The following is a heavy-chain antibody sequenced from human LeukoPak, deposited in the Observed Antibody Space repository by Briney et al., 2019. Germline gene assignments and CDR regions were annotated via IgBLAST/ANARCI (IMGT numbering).Heavy chain of an antibody. CDR3: AKFSGYSYGGWFDQ. Sequence: GGSLRLSCAASGSTFSIYWMTWVRQAPGKGLEWVANIKQDGTEKYYVDSVRGRFTISRDNANKSVYLQMNSLRAEDTAVYCCAKFSGYSYGGWFDQWGPGTLVTVSS. CDR2: IKQDGTEK. J-gene: IGHJ5*02. V-gene: IGHV3-7*01. D-gene: IGHD5-18*01. CDR1: GSTFSIYW.